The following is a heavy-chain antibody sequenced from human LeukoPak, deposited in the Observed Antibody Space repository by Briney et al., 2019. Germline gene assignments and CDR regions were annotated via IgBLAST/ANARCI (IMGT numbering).Heavy chain of an antibody. D-gene: IGHD1-1*01. CDR1: GFTFSDYY. Sequence: GGSLRLSCAASGFTFSDYYMSWIRQAPGKGLECVSYISPSSSYTNYADSVKGRFTISRDNAKNSLYLRMNSLRAEDTAVYYCARPGERSRRDWNLDQWGQGTLVTVSS. V-gene: IGHV3-11*03. CDR3: ARPGERSRRDWNLDQ. J-gene: IGHJ4*02. CDR2: ISPSSSYT.